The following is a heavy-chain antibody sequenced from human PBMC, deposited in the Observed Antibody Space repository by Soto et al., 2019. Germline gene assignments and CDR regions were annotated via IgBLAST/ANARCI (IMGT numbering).Heavy chain of an antibody. Sequence: QVQLQESGPGLVKPSQTLSLTCTVSCGSINSEGSCWSSIRQHPGTGLDWIGCISYVGSTFYNPSRQSGSMTAVLASNHPSSPTLTSVTAAHTTVYYCTRGILAWGQGALITVSS. CDR2: ISYVGST. CDR3: TRGILA. V-gene: IGHV4-31*03. D-gene: IGHD6-13*01. CDR1: CGSINSEGSC. J-gene: IGHJ5*02.